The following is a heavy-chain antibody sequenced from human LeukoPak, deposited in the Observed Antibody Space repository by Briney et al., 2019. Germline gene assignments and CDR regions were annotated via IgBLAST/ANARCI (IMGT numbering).Heavy chain of an antibody. V-gene: IGHV3-48*03. J-gene: IGHJ4*02. CDR3: ASQDLVVVPAASHYFDY. CDR1: GFAFSTYA. CDR2: ISRTGDTI. Sequence: PGGSLRLSCAASGFAFSTYAMNWVRQAPGKELEWISYISRTGDTIYYADSVKGRFTISRDNAKNSLYLQMNSLRVEDTAVYYCASQDLVVVPAASHYFDYWGQGTLVTVSS. D-gene: IGHD2-2*01.